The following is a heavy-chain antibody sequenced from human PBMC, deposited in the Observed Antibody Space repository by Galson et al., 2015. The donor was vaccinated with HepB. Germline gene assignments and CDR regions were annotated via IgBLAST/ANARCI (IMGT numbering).Heavy chain of an antibody. V-gene: IGHV1-69*04. CDR3: ARIASYCSSTSCYLDY. Sequence: SVKVSCKASGGTFSSYAISWVRQAPGQGLEWMGRIIPILGIANYAQKFQGRVTITADKSTSTAYMELSSLRSEDTAVYYCARIASYCSSTSCYLDYWGQGTLVTVSS. CDR2: IIPILGIA. J-gene: IGHJ4*02. D-gene: IGHD2-2*01. CDR1: GGTFSSYA.